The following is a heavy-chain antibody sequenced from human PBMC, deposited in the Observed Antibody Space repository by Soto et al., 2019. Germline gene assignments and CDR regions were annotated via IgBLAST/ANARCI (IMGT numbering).Heavy chain of an antibody. Sequence: GGSLRLSCAASGFTFSSYAMHWVRQAPGKGLEWVAVISYDGSNKYYADSVKGRFTISRDNSKNTLYLQMNSLRAEDTAVYYCAREAYYYDSSGHHLRGPLDYWGQGTLVTVSS. CDR3: AREAYYYDSSGHHLRGPLDY. V-gene: IGHV3-30-3*01. D-gene: IGHD3-22*01. CDR1: GFTFSSYA. CDR2: ISYDGSNK. J-gene: IGHJ4*02.